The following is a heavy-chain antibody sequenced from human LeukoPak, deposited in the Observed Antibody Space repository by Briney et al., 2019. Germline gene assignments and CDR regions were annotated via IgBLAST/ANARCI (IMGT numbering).Heavy chain of an antibody. CDR2: IIPIFGTA. V-gene: IGHV1-69*01. D-gene: IGHD2-21*01. CDR3: ARYYCGGDCYHLFDP. CDR1: GGTFSSYA. Sequence: SVKVSCKASGGTFSSYAISWVRQAPGQGLEWMGGIIPIFGTANYAQKFQGRVTITADESTSTAYMELSSLRSEDTAVYYCARYYCGGDCYHLFDPWGQGTLVTVSS. J-gene: IGHJ5*02.